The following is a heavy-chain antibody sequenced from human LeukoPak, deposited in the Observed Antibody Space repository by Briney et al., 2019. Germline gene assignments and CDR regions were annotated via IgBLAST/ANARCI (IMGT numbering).Heavy chain of an antibody. Sequence: ASVKVSCKASGYTFTSYGISWVRQAPGQGLEWMGWISAYNGNTNYAQKPQGRVTMTTDTSTSTACMELRSLRSDDTAVYYCARDADIVVVVAAPFDYWGQGTLVTVSS. V-gene: IGHV1-18*01. CDR3: ARDADIVVVVAAPFDY. J-gene: IGHJ4*02. CDR1: GYTFTSYG. CDR2: ISAYNGNT. D-gene: IGHD2-15*01.